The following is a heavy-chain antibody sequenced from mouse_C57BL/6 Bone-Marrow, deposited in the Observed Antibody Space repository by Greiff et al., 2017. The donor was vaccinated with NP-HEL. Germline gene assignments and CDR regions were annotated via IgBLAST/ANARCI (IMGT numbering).Heavy chain of an antibody. J-gene: IGHJ1*03. CDR1: GFSINSDCY. D-gene: IGHD2-1*01. V-gene: IGHV3-3*01. CDR3: ARSLYYTYWYFDV. Sequence: EVHLVESGPSLVRPSQTLSLTCTVTGFSINSDCYWIWIRQFPGNKLEYIGYTFYSGITYYNPSLESRTYITRDTSKNQFSLKLSSVTTEDTATYYCARSLYYTYWYFDVWGTGTTVTVSS. CDR2: TFYSGIT.